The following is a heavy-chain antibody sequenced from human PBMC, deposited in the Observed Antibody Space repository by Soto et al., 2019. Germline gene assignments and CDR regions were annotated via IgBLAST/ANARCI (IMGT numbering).Heavy chain of an antibody. CDR1: GFTFKDYY. CDR3: AREMATSGWFQNYYYLGMDV. V-gene: IGHV3-11*01. D-gene: IGHD6-19*01. Sequence: PGGSRRLSCAACGFTFKDYYMSWIRQAPWRVLEWVAYIISSDRAKYADSVQGRFTISRDNANTSLLLKMNSLRADDTAVYYCAREMATSGWFQNYYYLGMDVWGQGTTVTVSS. CDR2: IISSDRA. J-gene: IGHJ6*02.